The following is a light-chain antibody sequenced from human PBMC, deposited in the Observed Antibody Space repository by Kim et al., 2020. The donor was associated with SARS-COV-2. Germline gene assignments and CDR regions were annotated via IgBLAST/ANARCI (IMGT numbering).Light chain of an antibody. V-gene: IGKV3-20*01. J-gene: IGKJ2*01. CDR2: GAS. CDR3: HQYGDSPYT. Sequence: LSPGDSATLSCSASQSVRADYLAWYQQRPGQAPRLLIYGASSRATGIPDRFSGSGSGTDFTLTISRLEPEDFAVYHCHQYGDSPYTFGQGTKLEI. CDR1: QSVRADY.